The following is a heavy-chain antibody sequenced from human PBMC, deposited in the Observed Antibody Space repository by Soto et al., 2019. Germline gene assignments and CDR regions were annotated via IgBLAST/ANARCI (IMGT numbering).Heavy chain of an antibody. CDR3: ARHSYRGSYFDY. V-gene: IGHV4-59*08. CDR1: GGSISSYY. Sequence: QVQLQESGPGLVKPSETLSLTCTVSGGSISSYYWSWIRQPPGQGLEWIGYIYYSGSTNYNPPLKSQVTISVDTSKNQFSLTLRSVTAADTAVYYCARHSYRGSYFDYWGQGTLVTVSS. D-gene: IGHD1-26*01. J-gene: IGHJ4*02. CDR2: IYYSGST.